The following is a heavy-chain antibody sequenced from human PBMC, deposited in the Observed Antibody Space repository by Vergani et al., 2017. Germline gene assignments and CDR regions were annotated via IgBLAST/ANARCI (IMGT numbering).Heavy chain of an antibody. CDR2: INPSGGHT. CDR1: GYTFSNYY. Sequence: QVQVVQSGAEVKKSGASVKVSCKTSGYTFSNYYMHCLRQAPGQGLEWMGIINPSGGHTNYAQKFQGRVTMTRETSTSTVYMELSSLRSEDMAIFYCARGDYGILTGYRYWGQGTLVTVSA. V-gene: IGHV1-46*03. D-gene: IGHD3-9*01. CDR3: ARGDYGILTGYRY. J-gene: IGHJ4*02.